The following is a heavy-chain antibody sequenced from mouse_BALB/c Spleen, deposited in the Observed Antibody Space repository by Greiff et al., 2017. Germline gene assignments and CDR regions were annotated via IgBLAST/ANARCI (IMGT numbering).Heavy chain of an antibody. D-gene: IGHD2-4*01. CDR2: ISYSGST. Sequence: EVHLVESGPSLVKPSQTLSLTCSVTGDSITSGYWNWIRKFPGNKLEYMGYISYSGSTYYNPSLKSRISITRDTSKNQYYLQLNSVTTEDTATYYCASTMITRYYFDYWGQGTTLTVSS. CDR3: ASTMITRYYFDY. J-gene: IGHJ2*01. V-gene: IGHV3-8*02. CDR1: GDSITSGY.